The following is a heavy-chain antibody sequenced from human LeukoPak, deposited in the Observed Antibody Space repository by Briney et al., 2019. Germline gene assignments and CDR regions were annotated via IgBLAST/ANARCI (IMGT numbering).Heavy chain of an antibody. D-gene: IGHD5-24*01. CDR2: IYYSGST. CDR3: ARDRSRDGYNLAY. V-gene: IGHV4-59*01. J-gene: IGHJ4*02. Sequence: SETLSLTCTVSGGSISSYYWNWIRQPPGKGLEWIGYIYYSGSTNYNPSLKRRVTISVDTSKNQFSLKLSSVTAADTAVYYCARDRSRDGYNLAYWGQGTLVTVSS. CDR1: GGSISSYY.